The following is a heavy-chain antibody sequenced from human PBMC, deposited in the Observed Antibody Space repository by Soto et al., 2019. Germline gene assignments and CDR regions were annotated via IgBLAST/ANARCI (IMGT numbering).Heavy chain of an antibody. CDR1: GFTFSSYA. J-gene: IGHJ6*02. CDR3: ARQLRGFVESKSYYYYGIDV. CDR2: ISYDGSNK. V-gene: IGHV3-30*14. Sequence: QVQLVESGGGVVQPGRSLRLSCAASGFTFSSYAMHWVRQAPGKGLEWVAVISYDGSNKYYADSVKGRFTISRDNSKNTLYLQMNTLRAEHTAVYYCARQLRGFVESKSYYYYGIDVWGQGTTVTVSS. D-gene: IGHD3-10*01.